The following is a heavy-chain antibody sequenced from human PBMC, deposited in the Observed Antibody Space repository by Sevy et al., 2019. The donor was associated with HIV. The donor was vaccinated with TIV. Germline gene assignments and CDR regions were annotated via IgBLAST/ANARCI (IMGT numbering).Heavy chain of an antibody. V-gene: IGHV3-23*01. CDR2: ISGSGGST. D-gene: IGHD2-8*01. Sequence: GGSLRLSCAASGFTFSSYAMSWVRQAPGKGLEWVSAISGSGGSTYYADSVKGRFTISRDNSKNTLYLQMNSLRAEDKAVYYCAKETSTEDILLMGYASAVNWFDPWGQGTLVTVSS. CDR1: GFTFSSYA. J-gene: IGHJ5*02. CDR3: AKETSTEDILLMGYASAVNWFDP.